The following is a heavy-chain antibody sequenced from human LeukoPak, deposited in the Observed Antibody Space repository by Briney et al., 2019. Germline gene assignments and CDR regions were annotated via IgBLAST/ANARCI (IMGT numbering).Heavy chain of an antibody. D-gene: IGHD3-10*01. V-gene: IGHV4-34*01. CDR3: ARGNRRLGYYGSGSRLPYDS. Sequence: KSSETLSLTCDVYGGSFSGYYWTWIRQPPGKGLEWLGEFTHLETTNYNPSLKSRVTVSVDTSRNQFSLTLTSVTATDTAVYFCARGNRRLGYYGSGSRLPYDSWGQGTLVTVSS. J-gene: IGHJ5*02. CDR1: GGSFSGYY. CDR2: FTHLETT.